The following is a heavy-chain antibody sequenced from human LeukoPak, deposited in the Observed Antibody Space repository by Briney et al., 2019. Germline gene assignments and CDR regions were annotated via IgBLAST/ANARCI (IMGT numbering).Heavy chain of an antibody. CDR1: GGSISSYY. CDR2: IYYSGST. Sequence: SETLSLTCTVSGGSISSYYWSWIRQPPGKGLEWMGYIYYSGSTNYNPSLKTRVTISVDTSKNQFSLKLSSVTAADTAVYYCASSYYDSSGLDYWGQGTRVTVSS. J-gene: IGHJ4*02. V-gene: IGHV4-59*01. CDR3: ASSYYDSSGLDY. D-gene: IGHD3-22*01.